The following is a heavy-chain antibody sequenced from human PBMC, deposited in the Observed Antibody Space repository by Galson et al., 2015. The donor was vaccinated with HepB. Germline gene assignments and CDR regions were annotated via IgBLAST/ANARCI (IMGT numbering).Heavy chain of an antibody. J-gene: IGHJ3*02. CDR3: AKERVEGNDAFDI. CDR1: GFTFSSYW. V-gene: IGHV3-7*01. Sequence: SLRLSCAASGFTFSSYWMSWVRQAPGKGLEWVANIKQDGSEKYYVDSVKGRFTISRDNAKNSLYLQMNSLRAEDTAVYYCAKERVEGNDAFDIWGQGTMVTVSS. CDR2: IKQDGSEK.